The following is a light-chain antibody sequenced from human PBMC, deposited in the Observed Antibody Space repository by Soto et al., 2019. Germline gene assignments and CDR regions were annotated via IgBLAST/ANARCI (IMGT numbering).Light chain of an antibody. CDR2: GAS. CDR3: QQYGSSPGT. V-gene: IGKV3-20*01. CDR1: QSVSSSY. Sequence: EIVLTQSPGTLSLSPGERATLSCRASQSVSSSYLAWYQQKPGQAPRLRIYGASSRATGIPDRFSGSGYGTDFTLTISRLEPEDFAVYYCQQYGSSPGTFGQGTKVEIK. J-gene: IGKJ1*01.